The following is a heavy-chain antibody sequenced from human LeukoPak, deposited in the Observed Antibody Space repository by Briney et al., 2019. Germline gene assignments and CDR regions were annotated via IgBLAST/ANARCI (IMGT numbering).Heavy chain of an antibody. J-gene: IGHJ5*02. CDR3: ARGFKTYYDFWSGLVWFDP. CDR1: GYTFTSYY. CDR2: INPSGGST. Sequence: ASVKVSCKASGYTFTSYYMHWVRQAPGQGLEWMGIINPSGGSTSYAQKFQGRVTMTRNTSISTAYMELSSLRSEDTAVYYCARGFKTYYDFWSGLVWFDPWGQGTLVTVSS. D-gene: IGHD3-3*01. V-gene: IGHV1-46*01.